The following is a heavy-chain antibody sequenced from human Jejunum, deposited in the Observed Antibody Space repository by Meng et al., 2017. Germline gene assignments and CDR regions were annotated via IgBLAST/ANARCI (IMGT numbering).Heavy chain of an antibody. CDR1: GGSISSSNR. J-gene: IGHJ4*02. V-gene: IGHV4-4*02. CDR2: MYHGGDT. CDR3: ARDWGCRDGSCFSGLLEY. D-gene: IGHD2-15*01. Sequence: QLQLQESGPGLVKPSGTLSLTCGVSGGSISSSNRWSWVRQSPGKGLEWIGEMYHGGDTNYNPSLETRVTISTDTSRNEFSLKLRSVIAADTAVYYCARDWGCRDGSCFSGLLEYWGQGILVTVSS.